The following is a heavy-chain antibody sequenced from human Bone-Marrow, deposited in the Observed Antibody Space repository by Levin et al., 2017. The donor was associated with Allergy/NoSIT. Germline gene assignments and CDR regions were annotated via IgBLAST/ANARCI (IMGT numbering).Heavy chain of an antibody. CDR1: GLTFSDSA. CDR2: IRSKANSYAT. D-gene: IGHD2-21*01. Sequence: GESLKISCAASGLTFSDSAIHWVRQASGKGLEWVGRIRSKANSYATQYAASVKGRFTISRDDSKNTAFLQMDSLKTEDTAVYYCMRLKSEPQVIGGYWDQGTLVTVSS. CDR3: MRLKSEPQVIGGY. V-gene: IGHV3-73*01. J-gene: IGHJ4*02.